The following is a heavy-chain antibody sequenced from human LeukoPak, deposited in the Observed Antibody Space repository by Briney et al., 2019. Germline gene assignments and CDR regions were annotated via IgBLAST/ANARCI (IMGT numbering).Heavy chain of an antibody. CDR2: INPNSGGT. V-gene: IGHV1-2*02. CDR3: ARDGEVDTAINWFDP. Sequence: ASVKVSCKASGYTFTGYYTHWVRQAPGQGLEWMGWINPNSGGTNYAQKFQGRVTMTRDTSISTAYMELSRLRSDDTAVYYCARDGEVDTAINWFDPWGQGTLVTVSS. D-gene: IGHD5-18*01. J-gene: IGHJ5*02. CDR1: GYTFTGYY.